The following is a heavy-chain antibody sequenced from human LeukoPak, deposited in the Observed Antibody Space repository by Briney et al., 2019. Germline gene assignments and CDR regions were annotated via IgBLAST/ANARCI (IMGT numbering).Heavy chain of an antibody. V-gene: IGHV5-51*01. J-gene: IGHJ4*02. Sequence: ESLKISCKGSGYRFTSYWIGWVRQMPGRGLEWMGIIYPGDSDTRYSPSFQGQVTSSADKSISTAYLQWSSVKASDTAMYYCARRESNYDYIWGSLDYWGQGTLVTVSS. CDR3: ARRESNYDYIWGSLDY. CDR1: GYRFTSYW. CDR2: IYPGDSDT. D-gene: IGHD3-16*01.